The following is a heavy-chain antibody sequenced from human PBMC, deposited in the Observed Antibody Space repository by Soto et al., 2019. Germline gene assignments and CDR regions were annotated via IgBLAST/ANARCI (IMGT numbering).Heavy chain of an antibody. V-gene: IGHV1-69*08. CDR3: AKSLLFVDHVYMDV. J-gene: IGHJ6*03. CDR1: GGRFTSYI. Sequence: QVQLVQSGAEVKKPGSSVKVSCEASGGRFTSYIFTWVRQAPGQGLEWMGRSIPIQGTADYALKFQARVTITAHECTNTVHMELRSRRPDDMDVYYCAKSLLFVDHVYMDVWGKGTTVTVSS. D-gene: IGHD2-21*01. CDR2: SIPIQGTA.